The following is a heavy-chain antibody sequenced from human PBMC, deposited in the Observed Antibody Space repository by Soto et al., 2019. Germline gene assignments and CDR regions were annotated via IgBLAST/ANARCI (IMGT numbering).Heavy chain of an antibody. V-gene: IGHV4-31*03. Sequence: PSETLSLTCTVSGGSISSGGYYWSWIRQHPGKGLEWIGYIYYSGSTYYNPSLKSRVTISVDTSKNQFSLKLSSVTAADTAVYYCARVIAVAGTEIWIDPWGQGTLVTVSS. CDR1: GGSISSGGYY. CDR3: ARVIAVAGTEIWIDP. J-gene: IGHJ5*02. D-gene: IGHD6-19*01. CDR2: IYYSGST.